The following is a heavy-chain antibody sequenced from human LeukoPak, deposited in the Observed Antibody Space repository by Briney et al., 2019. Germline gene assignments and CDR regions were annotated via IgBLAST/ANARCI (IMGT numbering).Heavy chain of an antibody. CDR1: GGSMSSYY. J-gene: IGHJ3*02. Sequence: SETLSLTCTVSGGSMSSYYWSWIRQPPGKGLEWIGYVYYSGSTNYNPSLKRRVNISVDTSKNQFSLKLSSVTAADTAVYHCARGPTLDDAFDMWGQGTMVTVSS. CDR3: ARGPTLDDAFDM. CDR2: VYYSGST. V-gene: IGHV4-59*01.